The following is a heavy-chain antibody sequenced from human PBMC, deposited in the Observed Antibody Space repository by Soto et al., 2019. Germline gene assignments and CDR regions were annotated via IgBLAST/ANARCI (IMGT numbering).Heavy chain of an antibody. D-gene: IGHD3-10*01. CDR3: ARGSIMYYYGSGPSPFDY. CDR2: INHSGST. Sequence: SSETLSLTCAVYGGSFSGYYWSWIRRPPGKGLEWIGEINHSGSTNYNPSLKSRATISVDTSKNQFSLKLSSVTAADTAVYYCARGSIMYYYGSGPSPFDYWGQGSLVTVSS. J-gene: IGHJ4*02. CDR1: GGSFSGYY. V-gene: IGHV4-34*01.